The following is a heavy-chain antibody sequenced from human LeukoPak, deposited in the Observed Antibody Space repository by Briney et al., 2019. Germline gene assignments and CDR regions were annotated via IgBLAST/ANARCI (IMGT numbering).Heavy chain of an antibody. CDR1: GFTFSSYW. D-gene: IGHD3-10*01. Sequence: GGSLRLSCAASGFTFSSYWMSWVRQTPGKGLEWVANIKQDGSEKYYVDSVKGRFTISRDNAKNTLYLQMNSLRAEDTAVYYCARDSGSGSYSGYWGLGTLVTVSS. CDR3: ARDSGSGSYSGY. CDR2: IKQDGSEK. V-gene: IGHV3-7*01. J-gene: IGHJ4*02.